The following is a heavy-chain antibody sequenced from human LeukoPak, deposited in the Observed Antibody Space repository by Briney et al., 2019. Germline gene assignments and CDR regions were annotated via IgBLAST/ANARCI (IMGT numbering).Heavy chain of an antibody. V-gene: IGHV7-4-1*02. CDR2: INTNTWNP. Sequence: ASVKVSCKASGYSFTSYGMHRVRQAPGQGLEWMGWINTNTWNPTYAQGFTGRFVFSLDTSVSTAYLQISSLKAEDTAVYYCARDSNLVGAPFDYWGQGTLVTVSS. D-gene: IGHD1-26*01. CDR3: ARDSNLVGAPFDY. J-gene: IGHJ4*02. CDR1: GYSFTSYG.